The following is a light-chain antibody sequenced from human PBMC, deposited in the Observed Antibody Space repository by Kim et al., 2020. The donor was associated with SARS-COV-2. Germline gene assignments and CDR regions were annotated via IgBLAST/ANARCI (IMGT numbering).Light chain of an antibody. J-gene: IGLJ1*01. Sequence: SVALGQTATITCGGNVIGRKNVHWYQQKPGQAPVLVIYRDNDRPSGIPERFSGSNSGNTATLTISSAQDGDEADYYCQVWDSTTYVFGGGTKVTVL. CDR2: RDN. CDR1: VIGRKN. CDR3: QVWDSTTYV. V-gene: IGLV3-9*01.